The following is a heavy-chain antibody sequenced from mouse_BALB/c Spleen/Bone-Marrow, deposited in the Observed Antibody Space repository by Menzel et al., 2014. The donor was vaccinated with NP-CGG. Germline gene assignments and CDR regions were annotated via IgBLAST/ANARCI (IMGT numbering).Heavy chain of an antibody. CDR1: GFTFTDYY. D-gene: IGHD1-2*01. CDR2: TRNKANGYTT. CDR3: RRVVRCYVGCSY. J-gene: IGHJ3*01. Sequence: VQLQQSGGGLVQPGGSLRPSCATSGFTFTDYYMNWVRQPPRKPLEGLGFTRNKANGYTTEYSASVKCRFTISRDNSQSTLYLQGSTLSAEDNAAYYCRRVVRCYVGCSYRGHGTLVIVSA. V-gene: IGHV7-3*02.